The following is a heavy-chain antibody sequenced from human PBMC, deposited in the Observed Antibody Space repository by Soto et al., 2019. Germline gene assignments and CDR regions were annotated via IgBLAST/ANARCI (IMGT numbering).Heavy chain of an antibody. CDR1: GFTFSSYA. Sequence: QVQLVESGGGVVQPGRSLRLSCAASGFTFSSYAMHWVRQAPGKGLEWVAVISYDGSNKYYADSVKGRFTISRDNSKNTLDLQMNSLRAEDTAVYYCAREGGRGIYFDYWGQGTLVTVSS. D-gene: IGHD3-16*01. CDR3: AREGGRGIYFDY. J-gene: IGHJ4*02. V-gene: IGHV3-30-3*01. CDR2: ISYDGSNK.